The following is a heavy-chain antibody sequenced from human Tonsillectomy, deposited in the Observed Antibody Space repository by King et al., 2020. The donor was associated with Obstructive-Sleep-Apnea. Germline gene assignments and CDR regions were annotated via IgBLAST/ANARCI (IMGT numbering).Heavy chain of an antibody. CDR1: GFTFDDYV. J-gene: IGHJ6*02. CDR3: AKDSWGSSSPYYYYGMDV. Sequence: QLVQSGGVVVQPGGSLRLSCAASGFTFDDYVMHWVRQAPGKGLEWVSLITLDGGSTYYADSVKGRFTISRDNSKNSLYLQINSLRAEDTALYYCAKDSWGSSSPYYYYGMDVWGQGTTVTVSS. D-gene: IGHD6-6*01. V-gene: IGHV3-43D*03. CDR2: ITLDGGST.